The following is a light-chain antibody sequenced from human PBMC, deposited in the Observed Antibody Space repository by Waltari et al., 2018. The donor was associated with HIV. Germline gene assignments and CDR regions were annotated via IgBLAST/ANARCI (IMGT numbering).Light chain of an antibody. CDR2: RNT. CDR1: NIGSKN. CDR3: HVWDWATGV. J-gene: IGLJ1*01. V-gene: IGLV3-9*01. Sequence: SYELTQPLSVSVALGQTARITCGGDNIGSKNVHWYQQKPGQAPVLVIYRNTNRPSGIPERFSGSNSGNTATLTITRAQVGDEADYYCHVWDWATGVFGTGTTVTVL.